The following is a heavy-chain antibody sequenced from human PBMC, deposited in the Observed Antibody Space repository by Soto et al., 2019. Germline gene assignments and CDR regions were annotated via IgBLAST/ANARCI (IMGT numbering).Heavy chain of an antibody. CDR1: GGSISSYY. J-gene: IGHJ5*02. V-gene: IGHV4-59*01. CDR2: IYYSGST. Sequence: KPSETLSLTCTVSGGSISSYYWSWIRQPPGKGLEWIGYIYYSGSTNYNPSLKSRVTISVDTSKNQFSLKLSSVAAADTAVYYCARVGDGFNDNWFDPWGQGTLVTVSS. CDR3: ARVGDGFNDNWFDP. D-gene: IGHD2-21*01.